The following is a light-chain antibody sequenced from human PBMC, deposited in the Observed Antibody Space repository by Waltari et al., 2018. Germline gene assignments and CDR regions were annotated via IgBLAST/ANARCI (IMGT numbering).Light chain of an antibody. V-gene: IGKV3-11*01. CDR2: DTF. J-gene: IGKJ5*01. CDR3: QLRIKWPPEIT. Sequence: EIVLTQSPVTLSLSPGERATLSCRDRQSVDSYLAWYQQNRGHPPRPLIYDTFNRATGIPARFSGSGSGTDFTLTISSLEPDDFAVYFCQLRIKWPPEITFGQGTRLEIK. CDR1: QSVDSY.